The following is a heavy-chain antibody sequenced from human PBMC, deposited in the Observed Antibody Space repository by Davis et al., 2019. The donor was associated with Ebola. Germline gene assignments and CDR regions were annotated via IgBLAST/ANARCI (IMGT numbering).Heavy chain of an antibody. V-gene: IGHV3-7*01. Sequence: GGSLRLSCAAPGFTFSSYRMSWVRQAPGKGLEWVANIKQDGSEKYYVDSVKGRFTISRDNAKNSLYLQMNSLRAEDTAVYYCARVEYYDYIWGSYPYGMDVWGQGTTVTVSS. J-gene: IGHJ6*02. CDR2: IKQDGSEK. CDR3: ARVEYYDYIWGSYPYGMDV. CDR1: GFTFSSYR. D-gene: IGHD3-16*01.